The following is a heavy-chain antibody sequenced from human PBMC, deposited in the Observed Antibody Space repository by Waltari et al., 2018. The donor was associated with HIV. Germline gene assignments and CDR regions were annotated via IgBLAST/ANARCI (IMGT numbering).Heavy chain of an antibody. CDR3: ARHKDYGGNGWYFDL. CDR1: GGSISSRSYY. J-gene: IGHJ2*01. Sequence: QLQLQESGPGLVKPSETLSLTCTVSGGSISSRSYYWGWIRQPPGKGLEWIGSIYYSGSTYYNPSLKSRVTISVDTSKNQFSLKLSSVTAADTAVYYCARHKDYGGNGWYFDLWGRGTLVTVSS. CDR2: IYYSGST. D-gene: IGHD4-17*01. V-gene: IGHV4-39*01.